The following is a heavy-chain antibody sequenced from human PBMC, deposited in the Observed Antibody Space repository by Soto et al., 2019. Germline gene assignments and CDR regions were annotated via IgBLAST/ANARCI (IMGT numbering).Heavy chain of an antibody. CDR2: ISGSGGST. J-gene: IGHJ4*02. CDR1: GFTFSSYA. D-gene: IGHD3-22*01. CDR3: AKVIARNYYDSSGYLDY. V-gene: IGHV3-23*01. Sequence: HPGGSLRLSCAASGFTFSSYAMSWVRQAPGKGPEWVSAISGSGGSTYYADSVKGRFTISRDNSKNTLYLQMNSLRAEDTAVYYCAKVIARNYYDSSGYLDYWGQGTLVTGS.